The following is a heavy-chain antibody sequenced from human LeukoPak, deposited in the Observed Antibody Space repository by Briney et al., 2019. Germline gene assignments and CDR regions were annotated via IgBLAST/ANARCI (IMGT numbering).Heavy chain of an antibody. Sequence: GGSLSLSCAASGFTFSNYAMTGFRRAPGKGLGGCSGISASGGTTSYADSVRGRFTISRDNPKNTLFLQMNSLRAEDTAVYYCAKRPRDSTGYYLGAFDFWGLGTMVTVSS. CDR1: GFTFSNYA. V-gene: IGHV3-23*01. D-gene: IGHD3-22*01. J-gene: IGHJ3*01. CDR2: ISASGGTT. CDR3: AKRPRDSTGYYLGAFDF.